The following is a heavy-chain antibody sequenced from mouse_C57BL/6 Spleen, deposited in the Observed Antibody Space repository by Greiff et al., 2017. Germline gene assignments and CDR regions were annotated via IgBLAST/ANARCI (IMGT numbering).Heavy chain of an antibody. CDR2: ISDGGSYT. V-gene: IGHV5-4*01. CDR3: AREDSNYPEVFAY. J-gene: IGHJ3*01. Sequence: EVNVVESGGGLVKPGGSLKLSCAASGFTFSSYAMSWVRQTPEKRLEWVATISDGGSYTYYPDNVKGRFTISRDNAKNNLYLQMSHLKSEDTAMYYCAREDSNYPEVFAYWGQGTLVTVSA. CDR1: GFTFSSYA. D-gene: IGHD2-5*01.